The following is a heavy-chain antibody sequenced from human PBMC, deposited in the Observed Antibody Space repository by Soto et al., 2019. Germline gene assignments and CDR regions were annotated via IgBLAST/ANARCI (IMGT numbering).Heavy chain of an antibody. CDR2: IKQDGSEK. CDR1: GFTLSSYW. V-gene: IGHV3-7*03. D-gene: IGHD3-16*02. CDR3: ARYRSLDP. J-gene: IGHJ5*02. Sequence: PGGSLRLSCAASGFTLSSYWMSWVRQAPGKGLEWVANIKQDGSEKYYVDPVKGRFTISRENAKNSLYLQMNSLRAEDTAVYYCARYRSLDPWGQGILVTVSS.